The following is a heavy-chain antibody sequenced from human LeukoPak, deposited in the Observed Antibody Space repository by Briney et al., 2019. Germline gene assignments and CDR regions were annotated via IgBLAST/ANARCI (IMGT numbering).Heavy chain of an antibody. CDR1: GFSLSSYS. CDR2: ISSSSTYI. V-gene: IGHV3-21*01. J-gene: IGHJ4*02. D-gene: IGHD2-15*01. Sequence: GGSLRPSCAASGFSLSSYSMNWVRQAPGKGLEWVSSISSSSTYIYYADSVKGRFTISRDNAKNSLYLQMNSLRAEDTAVYFCARDGCSGGTCFPWDSWGQGTLVTVSS. CDR3: ARDGCSGGTCFPWDS.